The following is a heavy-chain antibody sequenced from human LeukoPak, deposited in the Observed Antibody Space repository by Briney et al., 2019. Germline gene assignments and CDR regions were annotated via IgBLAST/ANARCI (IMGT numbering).Heavy chain of an antibody. CDR3: VKDRQDIAAAGFDP. V-gene: IGHV3-30-3*01. CDR1: GFTFSSYA. D-gene: IGHD6-13*01. CDR2: ISYDGSNK. J-gene: IGHJ5*02. Sequence: QSGGSLRLSCAASGFTFSSYAMHWVRQAPGKGLEWVAVISYDGSNKYYADSVKGRFTISRDNSKNTLYLQMNSLRAEDTAVYYCVKDRQDIAAAGFDPWGQGTLVTVSS.